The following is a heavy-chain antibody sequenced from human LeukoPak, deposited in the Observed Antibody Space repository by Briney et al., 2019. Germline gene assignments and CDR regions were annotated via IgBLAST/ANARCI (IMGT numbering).Heavy chain of an antibody. Sequence: TSETLSLTCTVSGGSISSYYWSWIRQPPGKGLEWIGYIYYSGSTNYNPSLKSRVTISVDTSKNQFSLNLSSVNVADTAVYYCARGGYSGSPALLAYWGQGTLVTVSS. D-gene: IGHD1-26*01. CDR2: IYYSGST. J-gene: IGHJ4*02. CDR3: ARGGYSGSPALLAY. V-gene: IGHV4-59*01. CDR1: GGSISSYY.